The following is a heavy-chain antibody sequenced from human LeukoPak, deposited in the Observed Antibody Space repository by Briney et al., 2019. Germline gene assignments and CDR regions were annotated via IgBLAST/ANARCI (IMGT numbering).Heavy chain of an antibody. Sequence: SETLSLTCTVSGGSISSYYWSWIRQPAGKGLEWIGRIYTSGSTNYNPSLKSRVTMSVDTSKNEFSLKVTSVTTADTAMYYCATGRLNYGYLDYWGQGTLVTVSS. CDR1: GGSISSYY. J-gene: IGHJ4*02. CDR2: IYTSGST. D-gene: IGHD3-10*01. CDR3: ATGRLNYGYLDY. V-gene: IGHV4-4*07.